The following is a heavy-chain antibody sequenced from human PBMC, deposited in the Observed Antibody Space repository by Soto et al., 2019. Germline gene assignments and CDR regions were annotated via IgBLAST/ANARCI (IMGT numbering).Heavy chain of an antibody. CDR2: IYYSGQT. J-gene: IGHJ5*02. CDR1: GVSISGSSHY. Sequence: QLQLQESGPGLVKPSETLSLICSVSGVSISGSSHYWGWIRQPPGKGLEWIGSIYYSGQTYYNPSLKSRVTISIDRSKNQFSLNLTSVTATDTAIYYCARHGSSWGQGTLVTVSS. CDR3: ARHGSS. V-gene: IGHV4-39*01.